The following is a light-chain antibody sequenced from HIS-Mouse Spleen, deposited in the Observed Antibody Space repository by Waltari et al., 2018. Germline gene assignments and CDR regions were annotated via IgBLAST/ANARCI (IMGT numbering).Light chain of an antibody. J-gene: IGKJ4*01. CDR3: RQYYSFPLT. Sequence: AIRMTQPPSLPSASTGDRVTIISRMSKGSSSSFSCYQQQPRKAPDLLLHSASTLRSRVPSRFCSSGSGTDFSLTISCLQSEDFATYYCRQYYSFPLTFGGGTKVEIK. CDR2: SAS. V-gene: IGKV1D-8*02. CDR1: KGSSSS.